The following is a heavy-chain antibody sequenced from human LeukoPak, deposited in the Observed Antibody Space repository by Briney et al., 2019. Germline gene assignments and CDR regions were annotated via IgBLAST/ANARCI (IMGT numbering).Heavy chain of an antibody. V-gene: IGHV3-33*08. CDR2: IWYDGSNK. J-gene: IGHJ4*02. CDR1: GFTFSSYG. Sequence: GGSLRLSCAASGFTFSSYGMHWVRQAPGKGLEWVAVIWYDGSNKYYADSVKGRFTISRDNAKNSLYLQMNSLRDEDTAVYYCARGGRRANYGGNSGFDYWGQGTLVTVSS. CDR3: ARGGRRANYGGNSGFDY. D-gene: IGHD4-23*01.